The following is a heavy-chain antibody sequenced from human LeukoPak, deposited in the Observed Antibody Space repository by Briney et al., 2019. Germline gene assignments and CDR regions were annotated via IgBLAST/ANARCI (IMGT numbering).Heavy chain of an antibody. V-gene: IGHV1-69*13. CDR1: GGTFSSYA. CDR2: IIPIFGTA. J-gene: IGHJ4*02. Sequence: ASVKVACKASGGTFSSYAISWVRQAPGQGLEWMGGIIPIFGTANYAQKFQGRVTITADESTSTAYMELSSLRSEDTAVYYCARDYYGSGSYYKPFDYWGQGTLVTVSS. D-gene: IGHD3-10*01. CDR3: ARDYYGSGSYYKPFDY.